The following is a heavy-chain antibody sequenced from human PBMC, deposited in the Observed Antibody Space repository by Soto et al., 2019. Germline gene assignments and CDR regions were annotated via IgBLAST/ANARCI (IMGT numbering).Heavy chain of an antibody. Sequence: DVQLVESGGGLVQPGGSLRLSCAASGFSVSNNYMSWVRQAPGKGLEWVSLIYSGGVTRYADSVKGRFTIYRHNSKNKVYLQMDSLRLDDTAVYYCARRTLNYGDQLDYWGQGTLVAVSS. D-gene: IGHD4-17*01. J-gene: IGHJ4*02. V-gene: IGHV3-53*04. CDR3: ARRTLNYGDQLDY. CDR1: GFSVSNNY. CDR2: IYSGGVT.